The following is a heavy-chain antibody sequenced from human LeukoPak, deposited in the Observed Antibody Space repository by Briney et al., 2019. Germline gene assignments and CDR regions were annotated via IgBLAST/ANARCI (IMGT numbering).Heavy chain of an antibody. J-gene: IGHJ6*02. V-gene: IGHV1-8*01. CDR1: GYTFTSYD. D-gene: IGHD2-2*01. Sequence: ASVKVSCKASGYTFTSYDINWVRQATGQGLEWMGWMSPNSGNTGYAQKFQGRVTMTRNTSISTAYMELSSLRSEDTAVYYCARGYCSTTNCYHYYGMDVWGQGTTVTVSS. CDR3: ARGYCSTTNCYHYYGMDV. CDR2: MSPNSGNT.